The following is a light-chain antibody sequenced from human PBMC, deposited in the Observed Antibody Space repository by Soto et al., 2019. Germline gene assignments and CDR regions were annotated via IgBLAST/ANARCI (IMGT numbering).Light chain of an antibody. CDR2: DAS. CDR3: QQRSNWHTIT. Sequence: EILLTQYPATLSLSPGERATLSWGASQSVSSYLAWYQQKPGQAPRLLIYDASNRATGIPARFSGSGSGTDFTLTISSLETEDFAVYYCQQRSNWHTITFGQGTRLEIK. V-gene: IGKV3-11*01. J-gene: IGKJ5*01. CDR1: QSVSSY.